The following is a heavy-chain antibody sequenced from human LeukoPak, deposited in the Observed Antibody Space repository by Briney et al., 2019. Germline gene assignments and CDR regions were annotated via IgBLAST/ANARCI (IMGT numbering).Heavy chain of an antibody. D-gene: IGHD5-18*01. V-gene: IGHV1-18*01. Sequence: ASVKVSCKASGYTFTSYAISWVRQAPGQGLEWMGWISGYNGNTKYAQKVQGRVTMTTDTSTSTAYMELRSLRSDDTAVYYCAGGYSYGSDYYYGMDVWGQGTTVTVSS. CDR2: ISGYNGNT. CDR1: GYTFTSYA. CDR3: AGGYSYGSDYYYGMDV. J-gene: IGHJ6*02.